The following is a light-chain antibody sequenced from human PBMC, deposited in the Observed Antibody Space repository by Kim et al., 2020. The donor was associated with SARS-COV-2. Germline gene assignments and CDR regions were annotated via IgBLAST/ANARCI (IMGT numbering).Light chain of an antibody. Sequence: ETVLTQSPAILSLSLGERPTLSCRASQSVGRYLAWYQHKHGQAPRLLIFDASSRAPGIPPKFSGSGSGTDFTLTINSLAPEDFAVYYCQHRSSRPLTFGGGTKVDIK. CDR2: DAS. V-gene: IGKV3-11*01. CDR3: QHRSSRPLT. J-gene: IGKJ4*01. CDR1: QSVGRY.